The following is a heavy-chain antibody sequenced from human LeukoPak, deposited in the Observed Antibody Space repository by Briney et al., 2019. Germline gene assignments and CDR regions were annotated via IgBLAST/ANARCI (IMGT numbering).Heavy chain of an antibody. V-gene: IGHV3-30-3*01. Sequence: GGSLRLSCAASGFTFSSYAMHWVRQAPGKGLEWGAVISYDGSNKYYADSVKGRFTISRDNSKNTLYLQMNSLRAEDTAVYYCARESERITMVRGAGDWGQGTLVTVSS. CDR3: ARESERITMVRGAGD. CDR1: GFTFSSYA. D-gene: IGHD3-10*01. J-gene: IGHJ4*02. CDR2: ISYDGSNK.